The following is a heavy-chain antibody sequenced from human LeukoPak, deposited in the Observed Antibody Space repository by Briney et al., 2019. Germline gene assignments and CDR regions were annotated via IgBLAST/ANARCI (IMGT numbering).Heavy chain of an antibody. CDR1: GGSIRSTTYY. J-gene: IGHJ4*02. CDR2: IYCSGNT. CDR3: ARAPHFFDTSGSRYYFDY. V-gene: IGHV4-39*07. Sequence: PSETLSLTCSVSGGSIRSTTYYWGWIRQPPGKGLEWIGSIYCSGNTYCSPSLMSRVTISVDTSKNQFSLNLSSVTAADTAVYFCARAPHFFDTSGSRYYFDYWGQGALVTVSS. D-gene: IGHD3-22*01.